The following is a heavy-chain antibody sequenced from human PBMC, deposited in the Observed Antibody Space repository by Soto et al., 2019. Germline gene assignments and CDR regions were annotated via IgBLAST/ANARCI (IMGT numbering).Heavy chain of an antibody. CDR1: GYTFTKYA. CDR3: ARGEGYCSGGTCFRWFDP. J-gene: IGHJ5*02. D-gene: IGHD2-15*01. CDR2: INAGNGNT. Sequence: QVRLVQSGAEVKRPGASVKISCKASGYTFTKYALHWVRQAPGQGLEWMGWINAGNGNTKYSQKFQGRATFTRDTSAATAYMELSALRFEDTAFYYCARGEGYCSGGTCFRWFDPWGQGYLVTVSS. V-gene: IGHV1-3*01.